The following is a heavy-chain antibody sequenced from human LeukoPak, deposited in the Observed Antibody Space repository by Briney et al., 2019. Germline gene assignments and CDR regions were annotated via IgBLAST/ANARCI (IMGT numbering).Heavy chain of an antibody. V-gene: IGHV1-18*01. CDR2: ISAYNGNT. CDR1: GYTFTSYA. CDR3: ARDRPLDIVVVPAAMPPFNWFDP. J-gene: IGHJ5*02. D-gene: IGHD2-2*03. Sequence: ASVKVSCKASGYTFTSYAMNWVRQAPGQGLEWMGWISAYNGNTNYAQKLQGRVTMTTDTSTSTAYMELRSLRSDDTAVYYCARDRPLDIVVVPAAMPPFNWFDPWGQGTLVTVSS.